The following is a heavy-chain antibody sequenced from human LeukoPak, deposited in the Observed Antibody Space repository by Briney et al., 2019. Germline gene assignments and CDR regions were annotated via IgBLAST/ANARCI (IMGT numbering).Heavy chain of an antibody. CDR2: IIPILGIA. J-gene: IGHJ6*02. D-gene: IGHD6-6*01. V-gene: IGHV1-69*04. CDR3: ARVSSSSHYYYGMDV. Sequence: SVKVSCKASGGTFSSYAISWVRQAPGQGLEWMGRIIPILGIANYAQKFQGRVTITADKSTSTAYMELSSLRSEDTAVYYCARVSSSSHYYYGMDVWGQGTTVTVSS. CDR1: GGTFSSYA.